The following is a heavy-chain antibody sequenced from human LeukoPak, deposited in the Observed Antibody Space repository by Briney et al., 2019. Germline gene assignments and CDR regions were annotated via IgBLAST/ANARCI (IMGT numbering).Heavy chain of an antibody. CDR3: ARHGSSGAFDI. CDR1: GGSISSYY. V-gene: IGHV4-59*08. D-gene: IGHD1-26*01. CDR2: IYYSGST. J-gene: IGHJ3*02. Sequence: SETLSLTCTVSGGSISSYYWSWIRQPPGKGLEWIGYIYYSGSTNYNPSLKSRVTISVDTSKNQFPLKLSSVTAADTAVYYCARHGSSGAFDIWGQGTMVTVSS.